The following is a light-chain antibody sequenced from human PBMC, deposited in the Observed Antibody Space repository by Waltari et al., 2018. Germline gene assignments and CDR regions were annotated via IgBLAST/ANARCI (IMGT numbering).Light chain of an antibody. CDR1: SKAVGANDS. V-gene: IGLV2-14*03. CDR3: TAYTTSATLV. J-gene: IGLJ3*02. Sequence: QSALSQPASVSGSPGQSVTISCTGTSKAVGANDSASWYQQHPGRAPKLMIYDVHQRSSGVSNRFSGSRAGNTASLTISGLQTEDEADYYCTAYTTSATLVFGGGTRLTVL. CDR2: DVH.